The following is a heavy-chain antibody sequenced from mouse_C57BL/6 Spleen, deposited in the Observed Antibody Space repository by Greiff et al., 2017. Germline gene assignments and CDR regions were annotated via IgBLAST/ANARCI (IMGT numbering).Heavy chain of an antibody. CDR3: AKTAQATWGFAY. CDR2: INPSNGGT. V-gene: IGHV1-53*01. CDR1: GYTFTSYW. D-gene: IGHD3-2*02. J-gene: IGHJ3*01. Sequence: QVQLQQSGTELVKPGASVKLSCKASGYTFTSYWMHWVKQRPGQGLEWIGNINPSNGGTNYNEKFKSKATLTVDKSSSTAYMQLSSLTSEDSAVYYCAKTAQATWGFAYWGQGTLVTVSA.